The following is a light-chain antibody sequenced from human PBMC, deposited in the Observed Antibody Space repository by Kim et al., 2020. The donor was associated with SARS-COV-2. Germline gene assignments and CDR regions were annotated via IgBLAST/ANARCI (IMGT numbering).Light chain of an antibody. CDR3: QQYYTAPDT. CDR1: QSVLFSSNNKNY. J-gene: IGKJ2*01. Sequence: DIVMTQSPDSLAVSLGERATINCKSSQSVLFSSNNKNYLAWFQQKAGQPPKLLIYWASIRESGVPDRFSGSGSGTNFTLTISSLQAEDVAVYYCQQYYTAPDTFGQGTKLEI. CDR2: WAS. V-gene: IGKV4-1*01.